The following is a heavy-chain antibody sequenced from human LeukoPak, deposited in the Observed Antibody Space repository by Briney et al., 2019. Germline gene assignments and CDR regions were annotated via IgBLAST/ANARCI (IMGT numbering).Heavy chain of an antibody. CDR1: GFTFSDYY. D-gene: IGHD6-13*01. CDR2: ISSSGSTI. CDR3: AREGFGSWYWTYYFDY. J-gene: IGHJ4*02. V-gene: IGHV3-11*01. Sequence: GGSLRLSCAASGFTFSDYYMSWIRQAPGKGLEWVSYISSSGSTIYYADSVKGRFTISRDNAKNSLYLQMNSLRAEDTAVYYCAREGFGSWYWTYYFDYWGQGTLVTVSS.